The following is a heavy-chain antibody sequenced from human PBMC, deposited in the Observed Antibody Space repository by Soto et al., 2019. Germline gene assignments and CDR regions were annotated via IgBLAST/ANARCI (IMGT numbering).Heavy chain of an antibody. Sequence: QGYLVQPGAEVKRPGASVRVSCKTSGFTFNTPGFSWVRQAPGQGLEWMGWNSALNGKTFYAHNFQDRVIMTTDTSSSTAYMELRGLKADDTAVYYCAAATSIALGFRYLGQGTLDTVSS. CDR3: AAATSIALGFRY. V-gene: IGHV1-18*01. D-gene: IGHD1-26*01. CDR2: NSALNGKT. J-gene: IGHJ4*02. CDR1: GFTFNTPG.